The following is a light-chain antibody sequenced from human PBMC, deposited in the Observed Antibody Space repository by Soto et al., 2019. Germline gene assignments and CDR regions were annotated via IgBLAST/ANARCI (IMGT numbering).Light chain of an antibody. CDR3: SSFTVTSTRV. CDR2: EVT. V-gene: IGLV2-14*01. Sequence: QSALTQPASVSGSPGQSITISCTGTSSDISGYNYVSWYQQYPGKAPKLIIYEVTDRPSGVSNRFSGSKSGNTASLTISGLQAEDEADYYCSSFTVTSTRVFGGGTKLTVL. J-gene: IGLJ3*02. CDR1: SSDISGYNY.